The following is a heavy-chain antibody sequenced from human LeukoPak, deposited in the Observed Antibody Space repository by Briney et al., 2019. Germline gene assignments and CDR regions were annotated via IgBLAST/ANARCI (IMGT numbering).Heavy chain of an antibody. CDR2: INPNSGGT. J-gene: IGHJ6*03. Sequence: GASVKVSCKASGYTFTGYYMHWVRQAPGQGLEWMGWINPNSGGTNYAQKFQGRVTMTRDTSISTAYMELSRLRSDDTAVYYCARGGSGYDYESDYYYYMDVWGKGTTVTVSS. D-gene: IGHD5-12*01. V-gene: IGHV1-2*02. CDR1: GYTFTGYY. CDR3: ARGGSGYDYESDYYYYMDV.